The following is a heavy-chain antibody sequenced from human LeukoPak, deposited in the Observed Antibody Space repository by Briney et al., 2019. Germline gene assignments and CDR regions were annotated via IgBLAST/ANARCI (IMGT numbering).Heavy chain of an antibody. J-gene: IGHJ4*02. D-gene: IGHD2-15*01. Sequence: GGSLRLSCAASGFTFSSYSMNWVRQAPGKGLEWVPSISSSSSYIYYADSVKGRFTISRDNAKNSLYLQMNSLRAEDTAVYYCARASASDYFDYWGQGTLVTVSS. CDR2: ISSSSSYI. CDR1: GFTFSSYS. CDR3: ARASASDYFDY. V-gene: IGHV3-21*03.